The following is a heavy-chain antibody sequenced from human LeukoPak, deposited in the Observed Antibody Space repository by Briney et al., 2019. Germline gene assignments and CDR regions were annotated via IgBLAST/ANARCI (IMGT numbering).Heavy chain of an antibody. J-gene: IGHJ4*02. V-gene: IGHV3-74*03. CDR2: INRDGSTT. CDR1: ESTFSKFW. Sequence: GGSLRLSCAASESTFSKFWMHWVRQAPGKGLVWVSGINRDGSTTTYADSVKGRFTISRDNSQNTVYLQMNSLRAEDTAVYYCGKTTTGYSSGRNPAWPVDYWGQGTLVTVSS. CDR3: GKTTTGYSSGRNPAWPVDY. D-gene: IGHD6-19*01.